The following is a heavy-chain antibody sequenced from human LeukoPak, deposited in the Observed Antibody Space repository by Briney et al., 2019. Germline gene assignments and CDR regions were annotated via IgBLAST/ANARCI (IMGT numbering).Heavy chain of an antibody. CDR1: GFTFDDYA. V-gene: IGHV3-9*01. Sequence: GGSLRLSCAASGFTFDDYAMHWVRQAPGKGLEWVSGISWNSGSIGYADSVKGRFTISRDNAKNSLYLQMHSLSAEATAVYYCAKVREYQLLIAFDIWGKGTMVTVSS. J-gene: IGHJ3*02. D-gene: IGHD2-2*01. CDR3: AKVREYQLLIAFDI. CDR2: ISWNSGSI.